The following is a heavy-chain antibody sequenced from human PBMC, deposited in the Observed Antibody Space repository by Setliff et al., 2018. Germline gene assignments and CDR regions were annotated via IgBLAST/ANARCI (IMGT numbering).Heavy chain of an antibody. V-gene: IGHV1-8*02. CDR2: LNPNISAT. J-gene: IGHJ4*02. Sequence: ASVKVSCKASGGTFSSYAISWVRQATGQGLEWMGWLNPNISATFYAPKFQGRVTMTRDTSTSTFYMELSSLRSEDTAVYYCARAPLESGYNYGQGHYFDYWGQGTLVTVSS. D-gene: IGHD5-18*01. CDR1: GGTFSSYA. CDR3: ARAPLESGYNYGQGHYFDY.